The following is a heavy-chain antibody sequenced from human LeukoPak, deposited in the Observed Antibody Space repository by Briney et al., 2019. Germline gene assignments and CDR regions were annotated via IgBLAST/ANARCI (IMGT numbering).Heavy chain of an antibody. CDR1: GFTISRFW. J-gene: IGHJ4*02. CDR3: ARIWGSYRSGFDY. D-gene: IGHD3-16*02. CDR2: IKQDGSEK. V-gene: IGHV3-7*01. Sequence: GGSLRLSCAAASGFTISRFWMNWVRQAPGKGLEWVANIKQDGSEKYYVDSVKGRFTISRDNAKNSLYLQMNSLRAEDTAVYYCARIWGSYRSGFDYWGQGTLVTVSS.